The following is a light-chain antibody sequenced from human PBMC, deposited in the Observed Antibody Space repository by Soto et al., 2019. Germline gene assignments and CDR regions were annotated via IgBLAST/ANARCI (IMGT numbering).Light chain of an antibody. CDR2: EGS. V-gene: IGLV2-23*01. J-gene: IGLJ1*01. CDR1: SNDVGGYNL. Sequence: QSALTQPASVSGSPGQSITISCTGTSNDVGGYNLVSWYQHHPGKAPKLVIYEGSKRPSGISSRFSGSRSGNTASLTISALQAEDEADYYCYSYAGSGTLGVFGTGTKLTVL. CDR3: YSYAGSGTLGV.